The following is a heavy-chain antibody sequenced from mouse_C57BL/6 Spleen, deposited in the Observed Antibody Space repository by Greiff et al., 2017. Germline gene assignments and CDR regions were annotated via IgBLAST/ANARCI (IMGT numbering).Heavy chain of an antibody. CDR1: GYSITSGYY. D-gene: IGHD1-1*01. CDR3: ARGKGVATDY. J-gene: IGHJ2*01. CDR2: ISYDGSN. V-gene: IGHV3-6*01. Sequence: EVKLEESGPGLVKPSQSLSLTCSVTGYSITSGYYWNWIRQFPGNKLEWMGYISYDGSNNYNPSLKNRISITRDTSKNQFFLKLNSVTTEDTATYYCARGKGVATDYWGQGTTLTVSS.